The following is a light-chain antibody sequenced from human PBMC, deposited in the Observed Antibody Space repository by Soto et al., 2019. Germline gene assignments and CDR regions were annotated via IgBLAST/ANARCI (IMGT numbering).Light chain of an antibody. CDR1: SSDVGAYNY. CDR3: GSFTTSSTVV. V-gene: IGLV2-14*03. Sequence: QSALTQPASVSGSPGQLITISCTGSSSDVGAYNYVSWYQQHPDKAPKRMIFDVSDRPSGVSSRFSASKSGNTASLTISGLQAEDEAEYYCGSFTTSSTVVFGTGTKVTVL. J-gene: IGLJ1*01. CDR2: DVS.